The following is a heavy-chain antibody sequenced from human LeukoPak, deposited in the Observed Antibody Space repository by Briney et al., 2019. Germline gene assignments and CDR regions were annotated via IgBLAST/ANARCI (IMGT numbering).Heavy chain of an antibody. D-gene: IGHD3-10*01. V-gene: IGHV3-43D*03. CDR2: ISWDGGST. J-gene: IGHJ4*02. CDR3: ARGWFGELFFDY. CDR1: GFTFDDYA. Sequence: PGGSLRLSCAASGFTFDDYAMHWVRQAPGKGLEWVSLISWDGGSTYYADSVKGRFTISRDNSKNSLYLQMNSLRAEDTAVYYCARGWFGELFFDYWGQGTLVTVSS.